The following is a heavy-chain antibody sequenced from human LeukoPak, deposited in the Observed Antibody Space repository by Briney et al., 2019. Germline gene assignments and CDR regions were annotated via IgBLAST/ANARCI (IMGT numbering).Heavy chain of an antibody. V-gene: IGHV4-39*07. CDR1: GDSISSSSYY. Sequence: PSETLSLTCTVSGDSISSSSYYWAWIRQPPEKGLEWIGSVYNSGNTAYNPSLKSRLTLSVDTSKNQFSLKLSSVTAADTAVYYCAGRYGDYQVDYWGQGTLVTVSS. CDR3: AGRYGDYQVDY. D-gene: IGHD4-17*01. J-gene: IGHJ4*02. CDR2: VYNSGNT.